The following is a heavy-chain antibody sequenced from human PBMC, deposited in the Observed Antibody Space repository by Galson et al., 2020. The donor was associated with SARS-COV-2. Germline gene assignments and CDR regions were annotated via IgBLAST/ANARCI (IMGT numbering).Heavy chain of an antibody. D-gene: IGHD6-19*01. J-gene: IGHJ4*02. Sequence: TGGSLRLSCAASGFTFIRYGMHWVRQAPGKGLEWVAVIWYDGNNKYYADSVKGRFTISRDNSKNTLYLQMNSLRVEDTAIYYCARDSRVVWNRGSGEPPSNLLDYWGPGTLVTVSS. V-gene: IGHV3-33*01. CDR3: ARDSRVVWNRGSGEPPSNLLDY. CDR2: IWYDGNNK. CDR1: GFTFIRYG.